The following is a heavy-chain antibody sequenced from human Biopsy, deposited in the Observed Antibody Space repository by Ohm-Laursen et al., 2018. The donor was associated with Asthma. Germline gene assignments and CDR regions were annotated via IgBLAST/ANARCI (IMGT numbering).Heavy chain of an antibody. J-gene: IGHJ6*02. CDR1: GFTLGSYS. CDR2: ISLSSNTI. Sequence: SLRLSCTASGFTLGSYSMNWLRQAPGRGLEWVSYISLSSNTIYYADSVKGRFTLSRDNAKNSLYLQMNSLRDEDTAVYYCALKYRNSVFPEYGMDVWGQGTTVTVSS. D-gene: IGHD4-11*01. CDR3: ALKYRNSVFPEYGMDV. V-gene: IGHV3-48*02.